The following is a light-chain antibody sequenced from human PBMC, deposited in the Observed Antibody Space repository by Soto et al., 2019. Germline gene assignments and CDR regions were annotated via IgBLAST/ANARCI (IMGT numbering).Light chain of an antibody. CDR2: AAS. CDR1: QAIRND. Sequence: AVQMTQSPSSLSASVGDRVTITCRASQAIRNDLGWYQQKPGKAPKLLIYAASSLQSGVPSRFSGSGSGTDFTLTISSLQPEDFATYYCLQDYNYPWTFGQGTKVEIK. CDR3: LQDYNYPWT. J-gene: IGKJ1*01. V-gene: IGKV1-6*01.